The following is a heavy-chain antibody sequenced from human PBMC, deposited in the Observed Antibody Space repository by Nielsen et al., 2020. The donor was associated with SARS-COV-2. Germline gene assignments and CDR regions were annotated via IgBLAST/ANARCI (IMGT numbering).Heavy chain of an antibody. V-gene: IGHV3-9*01. Sequence: SLKISCAASGFTFDDYALHWVRQAPGKGLEWVSGISWNSGSIGYADSVKGRFTISRDNAKNTLYLQMNSLRAEDTALYYCAKANDYGDYTVFDYWGQGTLVTVSS. CDR2: ISWNSGSI. CDR3: AKANDYGDYTVFDY. D-gene: IGHD4-17*01. CDR1: GFTFDDYA. J-gene: IGHJ4*02.